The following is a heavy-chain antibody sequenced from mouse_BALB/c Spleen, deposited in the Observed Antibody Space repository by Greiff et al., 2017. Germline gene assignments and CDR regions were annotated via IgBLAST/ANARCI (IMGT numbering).Heavy chain of an antibody. D-gene: IGHD2-3*01. CDR3: ARDDGNYDY. CDR1: GFNIKDYY. J-gene: IGHJ2*01. CDR2: IDPENGNT. Sequence: VQLQQSGAELVRPGALVKLSCKASGFNIKDYYMHWVKQRPEQGLEWIGWIDPENGNTIYDPKFQGKTSITADTSSNTAYLKLSSLTSEDTAVYSCARDDGNYDYWGQGTTLTVSS. V-gene: IGHV14-1*02.